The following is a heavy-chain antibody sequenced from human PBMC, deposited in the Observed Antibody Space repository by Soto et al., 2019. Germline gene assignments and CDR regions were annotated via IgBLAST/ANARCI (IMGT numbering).Heavy chain of an antibody. Sequence: GGSLRLSCAASGFTFSSYAMHWVRQAPGKGLEWVAVISYDGSNKYYADSVKGRFTISRDNSKNTLYLQMNSLRAEDTAVYYCASSSQGARFDYWGQGTLVTVSS. CDR3: ASSSQGARFDY. V-gene: IGHV3-30-3*01. J-gene: IGHJ4*02. CDR2: ISYDGSNK. CDR1: GFTFSSYA.